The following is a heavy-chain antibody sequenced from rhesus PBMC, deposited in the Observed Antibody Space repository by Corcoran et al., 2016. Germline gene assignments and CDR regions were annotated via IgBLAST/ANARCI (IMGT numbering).Heavy chain of an antibody. D-gene: IGHD3-34*01. J-gene: IGHJ4*01. Sequence: EVQLVESGGDLVQPGGSLRLSCVASGFTFSTSWMRWVRPAPGKGLGWVARIKSKADGGTADFAASVNGSFTFSRDDSKNTLYLQLNSLKTEDTAVYYCTIDWGERFDYWGQGVLVTVSS. CDR2: IKSKADGGTA. CDR3: TIDWGERFDY. CDR1: GFTFSTSW. V-gene: IGHV3-30*01.